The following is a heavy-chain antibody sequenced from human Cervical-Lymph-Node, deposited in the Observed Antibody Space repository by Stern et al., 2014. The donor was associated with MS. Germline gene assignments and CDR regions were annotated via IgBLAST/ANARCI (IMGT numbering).Heavy chain of an antibody. V-gene: IGHV1-69*01. CDR2: IIPIFGTA. D-gene: IGHD4-17*01. Sequence: VQLLESGAEVKKPGSSVKVSCKASGGTFSSYAISWVRQAPGQGLEWMGGIIPIFGTANSAQKFQGRVTITADESTSTAYMELSSLRSEDTAVYYCARSITMTTVTYYFDYWGQGTLVTVSS. CDR1: GGTFSSYA. J-gene: IGHJ4*02. CDR3: ARSITMTTVTYYFDY.